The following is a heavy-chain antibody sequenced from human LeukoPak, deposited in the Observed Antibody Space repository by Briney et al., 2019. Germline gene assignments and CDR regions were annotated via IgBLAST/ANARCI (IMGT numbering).Heavy chain of an antibody. D-gene: IGHD3-10*01. CDR3: ARVDRLGFGTYWYFAL. V-gene: IGHV4-59*08. CDR2: IYFSGST. J-gene: IGHJ2*01. Sequence: PSETLSLTCTVSGGSISSYYWSWIRQPPGKGLEWIGYIYFSGSTNYNPSLKSRVTISVDTSKNQFSLKLSSVTAADTAVYYCARVDRLGFGTYWYFALWGRGTLVTVSS. CDR1: GGSISSYY.